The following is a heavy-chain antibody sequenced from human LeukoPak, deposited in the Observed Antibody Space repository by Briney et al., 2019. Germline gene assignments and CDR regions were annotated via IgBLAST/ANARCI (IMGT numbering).Heavy chain of an antibody. Sequence: SETLSLTCTVSGGSISSYYWSWIRQPPGKGLEWIGYIYYSGSTNYNPSLKSRVTISVDTSKNQFSLKLSSVTAVDTAVYYCARNLLGYSNSDNWFDPWGQGTLVTVSS. V-gene: IGHV4-59*01. D-gene: IGHD6-13*01. CDR2: IYYSGST. J-gene: IGHJ5*02. CDR1: GGSISSYY. CDR3: ARNLLGYSNSDNWFDP.